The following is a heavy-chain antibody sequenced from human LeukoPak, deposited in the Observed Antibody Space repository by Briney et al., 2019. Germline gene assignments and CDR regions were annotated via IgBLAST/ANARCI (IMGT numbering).Heavy chain of an antibody. CDR1: GYTFTSYD. CDR2: INPNTGGT. J-gene: IGHJ5*02. CDR3: GRGNKSFDP. Sequence: ASVKVSCKASGYTFTSYDINWVRQAPGQGLEWMGWINPNTGGTNYAQKFQGRVTMTKDTSTNAAYMELNKLTSDGTAVYYCGRGNKSFDPWGQGTLVTVSS. V-gene: IGHV1-2*02.